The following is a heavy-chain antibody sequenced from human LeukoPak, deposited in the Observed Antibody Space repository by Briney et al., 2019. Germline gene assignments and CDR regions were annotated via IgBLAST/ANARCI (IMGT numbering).Heavy chain of an antibody. CDR3: ARDVASSGYYWD. J-gene: IGHJ4*02. CDR2: INPSVGSA. CDR1: GYTFTSNY. V-gene: IGHV1-46*01. D-gene: IGHD3-22*01. Sequence: ASVKVSCKASGYTFTSNYMHWVRQAPGQWLEWMGIINPSVGSASYAQKFQGRVTMTRDTSTSTVYMEVSSLRSEDTAVYYCARDVASSGYYWDWGQGTLVTVSS.